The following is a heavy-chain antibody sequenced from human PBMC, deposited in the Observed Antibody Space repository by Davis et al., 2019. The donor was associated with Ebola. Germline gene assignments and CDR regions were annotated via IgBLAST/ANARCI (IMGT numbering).Heavy chain of an antibody. Sequence: MPGGPLRLSCTISGGSISTYYWSWIRQPPGKGLEWIGYVYYSGTTSYNPSLKSRVTISIGTSKDQFSLRLTSVTAADTAMYYCAKGPFVAFDWGQGTRVTVSS. V-gene: IGHV4-59*12. J-gene: IGHJ4*02. CDR1: GGSISTYY. CDR3: AKGPFVAFD. D-gene: IGHD3-3*02. CDR2: VYYSGTT.